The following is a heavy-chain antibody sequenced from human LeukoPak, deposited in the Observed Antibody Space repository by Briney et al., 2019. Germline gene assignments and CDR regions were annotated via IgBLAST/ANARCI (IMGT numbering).Heavy chain of an antibody. D-gene: IGHD5/OR15-5a*01. Sequence: PGGSLRLSCAASGFTLSSYAMHWVRQAPGKGLEWVAVISYDGSNKYYADSVKGRFTISRDNSKNTLYLQMNSLRAEDTAVYYCARDVSVSGMDVWGQGTTVTVSS. CDR2: ISYDGSNK. J-gene: IGHJ6*02. CDR3: ARDVSVSGMDV. CDR1: GFTLSSYA. V-gene: IGHV3-30-3*01.